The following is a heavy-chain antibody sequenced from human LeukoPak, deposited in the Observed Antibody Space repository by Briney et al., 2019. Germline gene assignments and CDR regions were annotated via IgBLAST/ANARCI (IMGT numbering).Heavy chain of an antibody. D-gene: IGHD5-18*01. CDR2: ISYDGSNK. CDR3: AKGKPSSLWPPSDD. Sequence: GGSLRLSCAASGFTFRTYGIHWVRQAPGKGLEWVAVISYDGSNKYYADSVKGRFTISRDNSKNTLYLQMNSLKPEDTAVYYCAKGKPSSLWPPSDDWGQGTLVTVSS. CDR1: GFTFRTYG. V-gene: IGHV3-30*18. J-gene: IGHJ4*02.